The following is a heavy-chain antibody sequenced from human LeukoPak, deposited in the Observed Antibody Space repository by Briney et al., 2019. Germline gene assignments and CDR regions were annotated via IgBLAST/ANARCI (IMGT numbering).Heavy chain of an antibody. V-gene: IGHV4-39*07. Sequence: PSETLSLTCTVSGGSISSSSYYWGWIRQPPGKGLEWIGSIYYSGSTYYNPSLKSRVTISVDTSKNQFSLKLSSVTAADTAVYYCARSRPHDAFDIWGQGTMVTVSS. J-gene: IGHJ3*02. CDR1: GGSISSSSYY. CDR2: IYYSGST. CDR3: ARSRPHDAFDI.